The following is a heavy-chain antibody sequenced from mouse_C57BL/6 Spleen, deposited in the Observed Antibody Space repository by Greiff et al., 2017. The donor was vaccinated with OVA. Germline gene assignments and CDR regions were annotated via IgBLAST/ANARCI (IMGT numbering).Heavy chain of an antibody. CDR1: GYTFTSYW. D-gene: IGHD2-2*01. Sequence: QVQLQQPGAELVKPGASVKLSCKASGYTFTSYWMHWVKQRPGRGLEWIGRIDPNSGGTKYNEKFKSKATLTVDKPSSTAYMQLSSLTSEDSAVYYCARRLLYYGYDDYAMDYWGQGTSVTVSS. CDR3: ARRLLYYGYDDYAMDY. J-gene: IGHJ4*01. CDR2: IDPNSGGT. V-gene: IGHV1-72*01.